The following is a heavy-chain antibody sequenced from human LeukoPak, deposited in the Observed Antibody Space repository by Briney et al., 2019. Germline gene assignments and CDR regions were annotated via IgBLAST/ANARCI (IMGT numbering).Heavy chain of an antibody. CDR1: GFTFGSHA. V-gene: IGHV3-23*01. J-gene: IGHJ4*02. D-gene: IGHD3-22*01. CDR3: AKRGVVIRVILVGFHKEAYYFDS. CDR2: ISGSGGSA. Sequence: LAGGSLRLSCEASGFTFGSHAMYWVRQAPGKGLEWVAGISGSGGSAHYADAVKGRFTISRDNPKNTLYLQMNSLRVEDTAVYFCAKRGVVIRVILVGFHKEAYYFDSWGQGALVTVSS.